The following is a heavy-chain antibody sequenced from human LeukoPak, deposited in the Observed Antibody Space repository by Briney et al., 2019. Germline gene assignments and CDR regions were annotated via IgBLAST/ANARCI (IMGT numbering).Heavy chain of an antibody. CDR1: GFTFSSYA. CDR3: AKVPRQHDNWFDP. CDR2: ISGSGGST. Sequence: GGSLRLSCAASGFTFSSYAMSWVRQAPGKGLEWVSAISGSGGSTYYADSVKGRFTISRDDAKNSLYLQMNSLRAEDTAVYYCAKVPRQHDNWFDPWGQGTLVTVSS. V-gene: IGHV3-23*01. J-gene: IGHJ5*02. D-gene: IGHD6-13*01.